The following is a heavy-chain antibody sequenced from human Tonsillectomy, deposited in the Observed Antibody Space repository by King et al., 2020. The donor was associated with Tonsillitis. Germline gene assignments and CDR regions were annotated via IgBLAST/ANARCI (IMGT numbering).Heavy chain of an antibody. V-gene: IGHV2-5*01. CDR1: GFSLSTSGVG. D-gene: IGHD2-2*01. CDR2: IYWNDDK. J-gene: IGHJ3*02. CDR3: AHRLSLGCTSTRCSSFAI. Sequence: TLKESGPTLVKPTQTLTLTCTFSGFSLSTSGVGVGWIRQPPGKALGWLALIYWNDDKRYSPSLKRRLTITKATSKNQGVLPMTNMDPWATPPYYCAHRLSLGCTSTRCSSFAIWGQGTMVTVSS.